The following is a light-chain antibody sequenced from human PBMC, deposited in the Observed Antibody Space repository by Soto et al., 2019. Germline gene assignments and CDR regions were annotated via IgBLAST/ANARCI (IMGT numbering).Light chain of an antibody. Sequence: QSALTQPASVSGSPGQSITISCTGTSSDVGGYNYDSWYQQHPGKAPKLMIYEVTNRPSGVSNRFSGSKSGNTASLTISGLQAEDEADYYCSSYTSTITLVFGGGTKVTVL. CDR3: SSYTSTITLV. CDR2: EVT. CDR1: SSDVGGYNY. J-gene: IGLJ3*02. V-gene: IGLV2-14*01.